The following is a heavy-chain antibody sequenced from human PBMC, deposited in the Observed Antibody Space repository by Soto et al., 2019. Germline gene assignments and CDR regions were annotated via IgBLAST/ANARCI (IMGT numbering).Heavy chain of an antibody. CDR3: VRGLGWFDP. CDR2: IKQDGSEK. J-gene: IGHJ5*02. CDR1: GFTFSGNW. V-gene: IGHV3-7*04. D-gene: IGHD6-19*01. Sequence: EVQLVESGGGLVQPGGSLRLSCAASGFTFSGNWMTWVRQAPGKGLEWVANIKQDGSEKYYVDSVKGRFTISRDNAKNSLYLLMNSLRAEDTALYYCVRGLGWFDPWGQGTLVTVSS.